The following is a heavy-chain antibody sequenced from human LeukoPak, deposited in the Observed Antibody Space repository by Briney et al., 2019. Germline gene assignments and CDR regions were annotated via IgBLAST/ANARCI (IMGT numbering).Heavy chain of an antibody. CDR1: GFTVSSNY. CDR3: AKTAKRDSTLVDY. Sequence: GGSLRLSCAASGFTVSSNYMSWVRQAPGKGLEWVSVIYSGGSTYYADSVKGRFTISRDNSKNTLYLQMNSLRAEDTAVYYCAKTAKRDSTLVDYWGQGTMVTVSS. D-gene: IGHD2-15*01. J-gene: IGHJ4*02. V-gene: IGHV3-53*01. CDR2: IYSGGST.